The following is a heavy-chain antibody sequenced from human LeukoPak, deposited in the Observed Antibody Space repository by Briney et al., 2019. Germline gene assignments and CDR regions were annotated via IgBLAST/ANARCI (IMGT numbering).Heavy chain of an antibody. V-gene: IGHV3-30-3*01. CDR1: GFTFSSYA. Sequence: GGSLRLSCAASGFTFSSYAMHWVRQAPGKGLEWVAVISYDGSNRYYADSVKGRFTISRDNSKNTLYLQMNSLRAEDTAVYYCARDRGKDYFGDWGQGTQVTVSS. CDR3: ARDRGKDYFGD. J-gene: IGHJ4*02. CDR2: ISYDGSNR. D-gene: IGHD2-15*01.